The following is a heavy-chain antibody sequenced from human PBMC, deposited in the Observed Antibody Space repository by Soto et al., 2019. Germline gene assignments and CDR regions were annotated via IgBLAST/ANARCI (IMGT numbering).Heavy chain of an antibody. V-gene: IGHV2-5*02. CDR2: IYWDNDK. Sequence: QITLKESGPTLVKPTQTLTLTCTFSGFSLSTGGVGVGWIRQPPGKALEWLALIYWDNDKRYSPSLKSRLTVTQDPSKHPVVLTLTNMDPVDTATYYCVHSRCGGDCLRSYSSHYYYGMDVWGQGTTVTVFS. CDR3: VHSRCGGDCLRSYSSHYYYGMDV. CDR1: GFSLSTGGVG. D-gene: IGHD2-21*02. J-gene: IGHJ6*02.